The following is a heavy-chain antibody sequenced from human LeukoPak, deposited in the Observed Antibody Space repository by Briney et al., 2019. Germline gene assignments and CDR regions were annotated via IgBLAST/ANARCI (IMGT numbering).Heavy chain of an antibody. Sequence: GGSLRLSCAASGFTFSSYAMNWVRQAPGKGLEWVSAISGSGGSTYYADSVKGRFTTSRDNSKNTLYLQMNSLRAEDTAVYYCAKSLFLAVAGLFDYWGQGTLVTVSS. J-gene: IGHJ4*02. CDR2: ISGSGGST. CDR3: AKSLFLAVAGLFDY. CDR1: GFTFSSYA. V-gene: IGHV3-23*01. D-gene: IGHD6-19*01.